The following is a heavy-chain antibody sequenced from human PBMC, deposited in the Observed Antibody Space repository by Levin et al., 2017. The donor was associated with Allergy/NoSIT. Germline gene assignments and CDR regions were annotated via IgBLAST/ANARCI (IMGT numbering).Heavy chain of an antibody. CDR2: ISSSSSYI. CDR3: ARVLGGGSGSYYK. CDR1: GFTFSSYS. J-gene: IGHJ4*02. Sequence: GGSLRLSCAASGFTFSSYSMNWVRQAPGKGLEWVSSISSSSSYIYYADSVKGRFTISRDNAKNSLYLQMNSLRAEDTAVYYCARVLGGGSGSYYKWGQGTLVTVSS. D-gene: IGHD3-10*01. V-gene: IGHV3-21*01.